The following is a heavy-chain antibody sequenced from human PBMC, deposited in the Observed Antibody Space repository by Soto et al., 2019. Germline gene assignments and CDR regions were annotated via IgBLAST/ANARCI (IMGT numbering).Heavy chain of an antibody. CDR2: ISYDGSNK. CDR3: ARDWGGIAAAGTYYYGMDV. Sequence: QVQLVESGGGVVQPGRSLRLSCAASGFTFSSYAMHWVRQAPGKGLEWVAVISYDGSNKYYADSVKGRFTISRDNSKNTLYLQMNSLRAEDTAVYYCARDWGGIAAAGTYYYGMDVWGHGTTVTVSS. V-gene: IGHV3-30-3*01. CDR1: GFTFSSYA. J-gene: IGHJ6*02. D-gene: IGHD6-13*01.